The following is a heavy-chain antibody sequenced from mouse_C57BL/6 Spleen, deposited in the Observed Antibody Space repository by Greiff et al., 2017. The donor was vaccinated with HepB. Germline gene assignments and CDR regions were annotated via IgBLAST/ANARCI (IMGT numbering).Heavy chain of an antibody. Sequence: QVQLKQPGAELVMPGASVKLSCKASGYTFTSYWMHWVKQRPGQGLEWIGEIDPSDSYTNYNQKFKGKSTLTVDKSSSTAYMQLSSLTSEDSAVYYCARWGTTVVATRYAMDYWGQGTSVTVSS. CDR1: GYTFTSYW. CDR3: ARWGTTVVATRYAMDY. J-gene: IGHJ4*01. V-gene: IGHV1-69*01. CDR2: IDPSDSYT. D-gene: IGHD1-1*01.